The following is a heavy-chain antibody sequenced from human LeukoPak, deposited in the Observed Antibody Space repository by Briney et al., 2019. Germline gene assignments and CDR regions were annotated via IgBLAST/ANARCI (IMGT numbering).Heavy chain of an antibody. J-gene: IGHJ4*02. Sequence: PGGSLRLSCAASGFTFSSHWMHWVRQAPGKGLVWVSRIKDDGSHTNYADSVKGRFTISRDNAKNTLSLQMNSLRAEDTAVYYCARGSGIITGIDKWGQGTLVTVSS. CDR3: ARGSGIITGIDK. D-gene: IGHD6-25*01. CDR2: IKDDGSHT. V-gene: IGHV3-74*01. CDR1: GFTFSSHW.